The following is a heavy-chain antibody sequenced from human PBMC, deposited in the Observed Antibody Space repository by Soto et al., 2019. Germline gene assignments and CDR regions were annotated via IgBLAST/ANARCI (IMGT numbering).Heavy chain of an antibody. CDR2: IKSKTDGGKT. J-gene: IGHJ4*02. Sequence: EVQLVESGGGLVKPGGSLRLSCAASGFTFSNAWMNWVRQAPGKGLEWVGRIKSKTDGGKTDYAAPVKGRFTISRDDSKNTLYLQMNSLKTEDTAVYYCTTVSYSSGRKPFGYWGQGTLVTVSS. CDR3: TTVSYSSGRKPFGY. D-gene: IGHD6-19*01. V-gene: IGHV3-15*07. CDR1: GFTFSNAW.